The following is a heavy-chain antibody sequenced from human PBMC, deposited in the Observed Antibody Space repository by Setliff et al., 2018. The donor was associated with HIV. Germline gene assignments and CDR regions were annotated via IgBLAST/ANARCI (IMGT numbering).Heavy chain of an antibody. CDR1: GGSISSSTYY. D-gene: IGHD1-1*01. J-gene: IGHJ5*02. V-gene: IGHV4-39*07. CDR3: ARDVPGPMERTFDP. Sequence: KPSETLSLTCTVSGGSISSSTYYWGWIRQPPGKGLEWIASIYQSGSTYYNPSLKSRVIISIDTSKNQFSLKMTSVTAADTAFYFCARDVPGPMERTFDPWGQGTLVTVSS. CDR2: IYQSGST.